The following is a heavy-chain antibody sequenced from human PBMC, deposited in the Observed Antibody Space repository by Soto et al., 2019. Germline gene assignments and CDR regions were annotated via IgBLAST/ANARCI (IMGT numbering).Heavy chain of an antibody. D-gene: IGHD3-22*01. CDR3: ARDSSGRHDY. CDR1: GDSINTSSYY. CDR2: IYYTGSA. Sequence: PSETLSLTCDVSGDSINTSSYYWGWIRQPPGKGLEWIGSIYYTGSAYYKPSLKSRVTMSLDKSKNQFSLRLSSVTATDTAVYFCARDSSGRHDYWGQGTPVTVSS. V-gene: IGHV4-39*02. J-gene: IGHJ4*02.